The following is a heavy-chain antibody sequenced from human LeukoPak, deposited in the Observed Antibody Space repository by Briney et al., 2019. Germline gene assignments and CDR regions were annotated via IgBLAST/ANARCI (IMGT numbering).Heavy chain of an antibody. D-gene: IGHD2-2*01. J-gene: IGHJ4*02. CDR1: GYTFTGYY. CDR2: INPNSGGT. V-gene: IGHV1-2*02. Sequence: ASVKVSCKASGYTFTGYYVHWVRQAPGQGLEWMGWINPNSGGTNYAQKFQGRVTMTRDTSISTAYMELSRLRSDDMAVYYCARESEVVVPAALDYWGQGTLVTVSS. CDR3: ARESEVVVPAALDY.